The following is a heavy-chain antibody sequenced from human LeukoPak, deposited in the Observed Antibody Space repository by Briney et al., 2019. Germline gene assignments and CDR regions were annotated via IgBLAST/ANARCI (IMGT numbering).Heavy chain of an antibody. CDR2: VDPEDGET. J-gene: IGHJ4*02. CDR1: GYTFTDYY. Sequence: ASVKISCKVSGYTFTDYYMHWVQQAPGKGLEWMGLVDPEDGETIYAEKFQGRVTITADTSTDTAYVELSSLRSEDTAVYYCATDSSSIAAAEFDYWGQGTLVTVSS. D-gene: IGHD6-13*01. V-gene: IGHV1-69-2*01. CDR3: ATDSSSIAAAEFDY.